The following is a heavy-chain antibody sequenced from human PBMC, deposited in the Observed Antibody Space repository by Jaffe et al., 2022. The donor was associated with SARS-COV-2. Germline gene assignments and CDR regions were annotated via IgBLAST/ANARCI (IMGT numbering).Heavy chain of an antibody. CDR2: IYWNDDK. V-gene: IGHV2-5*01. J-gene: IGHJ6*02. D-gene: IGHD3-3*01. CDR3: AHMKGFLEWLVPYGMDV. Sequence: QITLKESGPTLVKPTQTLTLTCTFSGFSLSTSGVGVGWIRQPPGKALEWLALIYWNDDKRYSPSLKSRLTITKDTSKNQVVLTMTNMDPVDTATYYCAHMKGFLEWLVPYGMDVWGQGTTVTVSS. CDR1: GFSLSTSGVG.